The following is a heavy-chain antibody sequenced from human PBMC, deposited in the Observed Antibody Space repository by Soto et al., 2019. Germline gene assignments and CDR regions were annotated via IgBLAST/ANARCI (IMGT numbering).Heavy chain of an antibody. V-gene: IGHV3-48*01. J-gene: IGHJ5*02. Sequence: GGSLRLSCAASGFTFSSYSMNWVRQAPGKGLEWVSYISSSSSTIYYADSVKGRFTISRDNAKNSLYLQMNSLRAEDTAVYYCARERIAAAGTRSRFDPWGQGTLVTVSS. D-gene: IGHD6-13*01. CDR1: GFTFSSYS. CDR2: ISSSSSTI. CDR3: ARERIAAAGTRSRFDP.